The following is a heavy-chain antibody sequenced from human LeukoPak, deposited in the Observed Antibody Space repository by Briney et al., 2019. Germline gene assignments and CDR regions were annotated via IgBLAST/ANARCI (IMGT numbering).Heavy chain of an antibody. CDR3: ARAGPGTYNYYFDY. Sequence: SVKVSCKASGGAFSSYAISWVRQAPGQGLEWMGGIIPIFGTANYAQKFQGRVTITADKSTSTAYMELSSLRSEDTAVYYCARAGPGTYNYYFDYWGQGTLVTVSS. CDR1: GGAFSSYA. V-gene: IGHV1-69*06. CDR2: IIPIFGTA. J-gene: IGHJ4*02. D-gene: IGHD5-24*01.